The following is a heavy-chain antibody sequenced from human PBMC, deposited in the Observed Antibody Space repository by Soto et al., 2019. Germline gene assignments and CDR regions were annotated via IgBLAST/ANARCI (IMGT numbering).Heavy chain of an antibody. CDR2: ISSSSSTI. J-gene: IGHJ2*01. V-gene: IGHV3-48*02. CDR1: GFTFSSYS. CDR3: ASPVRGGRGTVTTSSGWYFDL. D-gene: IGHD4-17*01. Sequence: EVQVVESGGGLVQPGGSPRLSCAASGFTFSSYSMNWVRQAPGKGLEWVSYISSSSSTIYYADSVKGRFTISRDNAKNSLYLQMNSLRDEDTAVYYCASPVRGGRGTVTTSSGWYFDLWGRGTLVTVSS.